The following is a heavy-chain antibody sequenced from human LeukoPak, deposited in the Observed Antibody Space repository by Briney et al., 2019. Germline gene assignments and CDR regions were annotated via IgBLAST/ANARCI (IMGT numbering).Heavy chain of an antibody. J-gene: IGHJ3*02. V-gene: IGHV4-4*07. CDR1: GGSINNYY. CDR2: IYTRGST. CDR3: ARGRYCSADICSGGDAFDI. Sequence: SETLSLTCTVSGGSINNYYWSWIRQPAGKGLEWIGRIYTRGSTNCNPSLKSRVTMSVDTSKSQFSLKLSSVTAADTAVYYCARGRYCSADICSGGDAFDIWGQGTMVSVSS. D-gene: IGHD2-15*01.